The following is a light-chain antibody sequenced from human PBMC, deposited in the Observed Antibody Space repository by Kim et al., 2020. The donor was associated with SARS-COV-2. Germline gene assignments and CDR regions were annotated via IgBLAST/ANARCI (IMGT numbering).Light chain of an antibody. J-gene: IGLJ3*02. CDR2: GNN. V-gene: IGLV1-47*02. CDR1: TSNIGKTY. Sequence: QSVLTQPPSASGTPGQSVTISCSGRTSNIGKTYVYWYQQLPGTVPRLLIYGNNQRPSGVPDRFSGSKSGTSASLAISGLRSEDEADYYCAAWDDTLSARVFGGGTQLTVL. CDR3: AAWDDTLSARV.